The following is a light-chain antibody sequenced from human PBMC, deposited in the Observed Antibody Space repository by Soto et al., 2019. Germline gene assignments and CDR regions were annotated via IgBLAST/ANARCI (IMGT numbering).Light chain of an antibody. J-gene: IGKJ1*01. Sequence: EIVLTQSPGTLSLSPGERATLSCRASQSVSSSHLGWYQQKPGQSPRLLIYDTPSRATGIPERFSGSGSGTDFTLTSGRLEPEDFAVYYCQQYETSSWTFGQGSKVEMK. V-gene: IGKV3-20*01. CDR1: QSVSSSH. CDR3: QQYETSSWT. CDR2: DTP.